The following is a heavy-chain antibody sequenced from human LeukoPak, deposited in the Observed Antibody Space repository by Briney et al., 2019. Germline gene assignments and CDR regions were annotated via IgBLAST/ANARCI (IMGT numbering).Heavy chain of an antibody. Sequence: PGGSLRLSCAASGFTVSNNHINWVRRGPGKGLEWVSVIHSAGNADYAASVRDRFTVSRDISRNTVYLQMNSLRVDDTAVYFCAKDWTLPAAGHHFLHWGQGTPVTVSS. CDR3: AKDWTLPAAGHHFLH. CDR2: IHSAGNA. V-gene: IGHV3-66*01. J-gene: IGHJ1*01. D-gene: IGHD6-13*01. CDR1: GFTVSNNH.